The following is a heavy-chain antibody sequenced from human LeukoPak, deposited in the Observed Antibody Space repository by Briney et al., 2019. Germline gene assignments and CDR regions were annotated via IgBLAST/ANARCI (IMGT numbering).Heavy chain of an antibody. CDR2: ISRSGSTK. CDR3: AKDAVLSAVVVPAAPFDY. V-gene: IGHV3-11*01. D-gene: IGHD2-2*01. J-gene: IGHJ4*02. CDR1: GFTFSDYN. Sequence: GGSLRLSCAASGFTFSDYNMRWIRQAPGKGLEWVSSISRSGSTKYYADSVKGRFTISRDNSKNTLYLQMNSLRVEDTAVYYCAKDAVLSAVVVPAAPFDYWGQGTLVTVSS.